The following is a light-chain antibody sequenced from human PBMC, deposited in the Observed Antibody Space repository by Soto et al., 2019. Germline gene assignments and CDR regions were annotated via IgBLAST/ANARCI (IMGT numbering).Light chain of an antibody. CDR3: QQRGDWPWT. Sequence: EIVLTQSPATLSLSPGEKATLSCRASQSVSNYLAWYQQKPGQAPRLLIYDTFNRATGIPARFSGSGSGTDFTLTTSSLDPEDFAVYYCQQRGDWPWTFGQGTKVEIK. J-gene: IGKJ1*01. CDR2: DTF. V-gene: IGKV3-11*01. CDR1: QSVSNY.